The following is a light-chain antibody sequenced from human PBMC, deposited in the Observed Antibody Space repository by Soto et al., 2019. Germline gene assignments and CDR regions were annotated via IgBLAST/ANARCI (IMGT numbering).Light chain of an antibody. CDR2: GAT. CDR1: QSVSTN. V-gene: IGKV3-15*01. Sequence: EVVMTQSPATLSVSPGERATLSCRASQSVSTNLAWYQQKPGQASRLLIYGATTRATGVPASFSGSGSGTEFTLTISSLQAEDFAVYYCQQCNKWPPTFGQGTRLEIK. J-gene: IGKJ5*01. CDR3: QQCNKWPPT.